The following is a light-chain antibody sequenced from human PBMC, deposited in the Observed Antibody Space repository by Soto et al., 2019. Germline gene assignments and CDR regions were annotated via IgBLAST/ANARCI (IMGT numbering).Light chain of an antibody. CDR1: QSVSGN. Sequence: EIVLTQSPATLSLSPGERATLSFRASQSVSGNLAWYQQKPGQAPRLLIYGASTRATGIPARFSGSGSGTEFTLTISSLQSEDFAVYYCQQYNKWPPITFGQGTRLQIK. J-gene: IGKJ5*01. CDR2: GAS. CDR3: QQYNKWPPIT. V-gene: IGKV3-15*01.